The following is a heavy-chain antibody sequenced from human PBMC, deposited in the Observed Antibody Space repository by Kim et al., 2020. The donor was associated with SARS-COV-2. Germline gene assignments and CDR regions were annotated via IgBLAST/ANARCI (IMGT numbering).Heavy chain of an antibody. CDR3: AKGGNFGIAAANYYYYGMDV. V-gene: IGHV3-30*18. CDR2: ISYDGSNK. J-gene: IGHJ6*02. CDR1: GFTFSSYG. D-gene: IGHD6-13*01. Sequence: GGSLRLSCAASGFTFSSYGMHWVRQAPGKGLEWVAVISYDGSNKYYADSVKGRFTISRDNSKNTLYLQMNSLRAEDTAVYYCAKGGNFGIAAANYYYYGMDVWGQGTTVTVSS.